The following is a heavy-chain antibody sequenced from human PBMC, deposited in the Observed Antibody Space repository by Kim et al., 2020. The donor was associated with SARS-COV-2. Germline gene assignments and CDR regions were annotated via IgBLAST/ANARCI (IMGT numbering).Heavy chain of an antibody. D-gene: IGHD6-13*01. Sequence: GGSLRLSCAASGFTFSSYSMNWVRQAPGKGLEWVSSISSSSSYIYYADSVKGRFTISRDNAKNSLYLQMNSLRAEDTAVYYCARDSRIAAAGYYFDYWGQGTLVTVSS. CDR1: GFTFSSYS. V-gene: IGHV3-21*01. J-gene: IGHJ4*02. CDR3: ARDSRIAAAGYYFDY. CDR2: ISSSSSYI.